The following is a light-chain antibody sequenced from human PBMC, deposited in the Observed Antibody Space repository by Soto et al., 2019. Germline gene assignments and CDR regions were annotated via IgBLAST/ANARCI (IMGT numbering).Light chain of an antibody. CDR1: QSIKTY. Sequence: EIVLTQSPATLSVSPGERATLSCWASQSIKTYLAWYQQKPGQAPRLLIYQTSLRAAGIPARFSASGSGTDFTLTISDVQPEDFALYYCHQRQSWPRTFGQGTKVDI. V-gene: IGKV3-11*01. CDR2: QTS. J-gene: IGKJ1*01. CDR3: HQRQSWPRT.